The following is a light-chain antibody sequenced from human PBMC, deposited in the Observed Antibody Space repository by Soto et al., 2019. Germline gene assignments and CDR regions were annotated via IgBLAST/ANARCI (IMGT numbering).Light chain of an antibody. Sequence: QSALTQPRSVSGSPGQSVTISCTGTNSDVGGLNYVSWYQHHPGNAPKLIIYEVSYRPSGVSDRFSGSKSDNTASLTISGLQTDDEADYYCSSFTISSTWVFGGGTKVTVL. CDR1: NSDVGGLNY. CDR2: EVS. J-gene: IGLJ3*02. CDR3: SSFTISSTWV. V-gene: IGLV2-14*01.